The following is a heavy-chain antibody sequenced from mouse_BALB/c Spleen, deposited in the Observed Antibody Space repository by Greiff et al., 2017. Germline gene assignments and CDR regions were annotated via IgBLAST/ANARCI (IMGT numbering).Heavy chain of an antibody. CDR1: GFTFSSYG. J-gene: IGHJ2*01. V-gene: IGHV5-6-3*01. CDR2: INSNGGST. Sequence: EVKLQESGGGLVQPGGSLKLSCAASGFTFSSYGMSWVRQTPDKRLELVATINSNGGSTYYPDSVKGRFTISRDNAKNTLYLQMSSLKSEDTAMYYCARDRGTVRLYYFDYWGQGTTLTVSS. D-gene: IGHD2-14*01. CDR3: ARDRGTVRLYYFDY.